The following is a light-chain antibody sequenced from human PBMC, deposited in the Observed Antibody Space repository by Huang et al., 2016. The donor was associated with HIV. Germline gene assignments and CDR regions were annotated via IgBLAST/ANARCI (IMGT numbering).Light chain of an antibody. J-gene: IGKJ3*01. V-gene: IGKV3-15*01. CDR2: GAS. CDR3: QRYDNWPKFT. Sequence: EIVMTQSPATLSVSPGGRATLSCRASQSVTSNLAWYKQKPGQAPRLLIYGASTRATGIPARFSGSGSGTEFTLTISSLQSEDFAVYYCQRYDNWPKFTFGPGTKVDIK. CDR1: QSVTSN.